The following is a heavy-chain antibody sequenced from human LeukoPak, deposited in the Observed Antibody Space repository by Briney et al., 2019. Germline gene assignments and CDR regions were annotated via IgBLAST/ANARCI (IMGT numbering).Heavy chain of an antibody. CDR1: GYSISSGYY. J-gene: IGHJ4*02. D-gene: IGHD1-26*01. CDR2: IYYSGST. Sequence: SETLSLTCAVSGYSISSGYYWSWIRQPPGQGLEWIGYIYYSGSTYYNPSLKSRVTISVGTSKNQFSLKLSSVTAADTAVYYCAKVLSGSGSLLEIDYWGQGTLVTVSS. CDR3: AKVLSGSGSLLEIDY. V-gene: IGHV4-30-4*08.